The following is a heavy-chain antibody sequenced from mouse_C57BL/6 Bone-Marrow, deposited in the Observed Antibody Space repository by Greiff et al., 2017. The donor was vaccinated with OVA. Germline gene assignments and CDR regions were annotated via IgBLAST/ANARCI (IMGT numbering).Heavy chain of an antibody. V-gene: IGHV1-55*01. CDR1: GYTFTSYW. D-gene: IGHD1-1*01. Sequence: VQLQQPGAELVKPGASVKLSCKASGYTFTSYWITWVKQRPGQGLEWIGDIYPGSGSTNYNEKFKSKATLTVDTSSSTAYMQLSSLTSEDSAVYYCARFTTVVATGYFDFWGTGTTVTVSS. CDR2: IYPGSGST. CDR3: ARFTTVVATGYFDF. J-gene: IGHJ1*03.